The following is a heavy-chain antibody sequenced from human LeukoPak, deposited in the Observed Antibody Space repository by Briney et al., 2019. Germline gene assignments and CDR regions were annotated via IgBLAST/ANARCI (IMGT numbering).Heavy chain of an antibody. Sequence: GASVKVSFTASGFTFGNSAIEWLRQARGQRPGWVGRITVASGNTDYAQKFRERVTISRDMSTNSVFMELRRLRFDDTAVYFCAATADVLRVFWLHPWGQGALVTVSS. CDR3: AATADVLRVFWLHP. CDR2: ITVASGNT. D-gene: IGHD2-21*02. J-gene: IGHJ5*02. V-gene: IGHV1-58*02. CDR1: GFTFGNSA.